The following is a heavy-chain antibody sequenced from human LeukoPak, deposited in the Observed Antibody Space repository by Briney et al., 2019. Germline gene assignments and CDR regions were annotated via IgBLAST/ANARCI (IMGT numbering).Heavy chain of an antibody. Sequence: GGSLRLSCVASGFTFSSYAMSWVRQAPGEGLEWVSAISGSGGSTYYADSVKGRFTISRDNSKNTLYLQMNSLRAEDTAVYYCAKLAPYDYVWGSYRWEGNYFDYWGQGTLVTVSS. CDR1: GFTFSSYA. CDR3: AKLAPYDYVWGSYRWEGNYFDY. V-gene: IGHV3-23*01. CDR2: ISGSGGST. D-gene: IGHD3-16*02. J-gene: IGHJ4*02.